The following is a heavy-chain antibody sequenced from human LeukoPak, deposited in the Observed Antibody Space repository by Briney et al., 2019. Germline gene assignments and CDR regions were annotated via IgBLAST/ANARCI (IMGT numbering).Heavy chain of an antibody. CDR3: AMCHCSSTSCYGGLGYLDY. D-gene: IGHD2-2*01. CDR2: IYQSGST. CDR1: AYSISSDYY. V-gene: IGHV4-38-2*01. Sequence: SETLSLTCAVSAYSISSDYYWGWIRQPPGKGLEWIGSIYQSGSTYYNPSLKSRVTMSVDTSKNHFSLKLRSVTAADTAVYYCAMCHCSSTSCYGGLGYLDYWGQGTLVTVSS. J-gene: IGHJ4*02.